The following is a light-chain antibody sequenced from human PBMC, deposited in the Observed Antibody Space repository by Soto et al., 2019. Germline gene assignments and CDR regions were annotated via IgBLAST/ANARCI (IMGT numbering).Light chain of an antibody. V-gene: IGKV3-20*01. Sequence: EIVLTQSPGTLSLSPGERDTLSCRASQSVSSSYLAWYQQKPGQAPRLLIYGASSRATGIPGRFSGSGSGTDFTLTISRLEPEDFAEYYCQQYGRSPFTFGPGTKVDIK. CDR2: GAS. CDR1: QSVSSSY. J-gene: IGKJ3*01. CDR3: QQYGRSPFT.